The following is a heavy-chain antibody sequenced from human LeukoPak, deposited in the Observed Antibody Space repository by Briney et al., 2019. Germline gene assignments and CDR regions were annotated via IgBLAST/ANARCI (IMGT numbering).Heavy chain of an antibody. CDR3: AKDISLGYYDYVWGSYRLLLPVYFDY. D-gene: IGHD3-16*02. CDR2: FSWNSGRI. J-gene: IGHJ4*02. CDR1: GFTFDVYS. V-gene: IGHV3-9*01. Sequence: GSSVRVSCLASGFTFDVYSMHWVRQAPGQGLESVSGFSWNSGRIDYADSVKGRFTISRDGAKNSLYLQKNSLRAEDTALYDCAKDISLGYYDYVWGSYRLLLPVYFDYWGQGTLVTVSS.